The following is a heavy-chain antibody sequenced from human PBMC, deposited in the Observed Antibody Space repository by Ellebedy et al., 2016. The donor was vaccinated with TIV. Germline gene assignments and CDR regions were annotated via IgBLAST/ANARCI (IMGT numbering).Heavy chain of an antibody. V-gene: IGHV4-59*01. CDR1: GGSISGNY. CDR2: IFYTGST. Sequence: PGGSLRPSCTVSGGSISGNYWSWIRQPPGKGLEWVGYIFYTGSTNHNPSLKSRVTMSVDPSKNQLSLKLTAVTAADTAVYYCARGGSYADSWGQGTLVTVSS. CDR3: ARGGSYADS. D-gene: IGHD1-26*01. J-gene: IGHJ4*02.